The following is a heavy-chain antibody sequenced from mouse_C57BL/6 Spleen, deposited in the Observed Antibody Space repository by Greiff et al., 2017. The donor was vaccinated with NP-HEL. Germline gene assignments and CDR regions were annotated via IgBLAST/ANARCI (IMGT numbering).Heavy chain of an antibody. Sequence: QVQLKESGAELVRPGASVKLSCKASGYTFTDYYINWVKQRPGQGLEWIARIYPGSGNTYYNEKFKGKATLTAEKSSSTAYMQLSSLTSEDSAVYFCARGLLQLWFAYWGQGTLVTVSA. V-gene: IGHV1-76*01. CDR3: ARGLLQLWFAY. J-gene: IGHJ3*01. CDR1: GYTFTDYY. CDR2: IYPGSGNT. D-gene: IGHD2-3*01.